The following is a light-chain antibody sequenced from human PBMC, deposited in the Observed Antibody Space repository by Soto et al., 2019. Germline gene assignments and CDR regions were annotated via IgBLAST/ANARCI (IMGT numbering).Light chain of an antibody. V-gene: IGLV3-21*02. Sequence: SYDLTQPPSVSVAPVQTARITCGGNNIGSTSVNWYQQRPGQAPVLVVYDDNDRPSGIPERFSGSDSENTATLTITRVEDGDEDDYYCQVWNITTXHYVVGTGNKVXVX. CDR2: DDN. J-gene: IGLJ1*01. CDR1: NIGSTS. CDR3: QVWNITTXHYV.